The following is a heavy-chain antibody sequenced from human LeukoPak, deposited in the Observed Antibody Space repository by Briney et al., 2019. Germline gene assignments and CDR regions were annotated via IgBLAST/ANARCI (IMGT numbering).Heavy chain of an antibody. J-gene: IGHJ4*02. CDR1: GFTFSDYY. Sequence: SGGSLRLSCAASGFTFSDYYMSWIRQAPGKGLEWVAVISYDGSNKYYADSVKGRFTISRDNSKNTLYLQMNSLRAEDTAVYYCARVSDMGSSAPYYFDYWGQGTLVTVSS. V-gene: IGHV3-30-3*01. CDR2: ISYDGSNK. D-gene: IGHD6-6*01. CDR3: ARVSDMGSSAPYYFDY.